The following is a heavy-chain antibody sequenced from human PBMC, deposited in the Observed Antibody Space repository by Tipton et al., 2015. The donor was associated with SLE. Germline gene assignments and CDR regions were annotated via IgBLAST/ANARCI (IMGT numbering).Heavy chain of an antibody. Sequence: TLSLSCTVSGGSISSYYWSWIRQPAGKGLEWIGYIYYSGSTYYNPSLKSRVTISVDTSKNQFSLKLSSVTAADTAVYYCARGSPWFDPWGQGTLVTVSS. V-gene: IGHV4-59*08. J-gene: IGHJ5*02. CDR3: ARGSPWFDP. CDR2: IYYSGST. CDR1: GGSISSYY.